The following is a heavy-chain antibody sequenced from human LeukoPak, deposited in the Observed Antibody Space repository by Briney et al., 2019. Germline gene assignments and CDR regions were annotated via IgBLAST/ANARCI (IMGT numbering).Heavy chain of an antibody. Sequence: GGSLRLSCAASGFTFSSYSMNWVRQAPGKGLEWLSSISSSSSYIYYADSVKGRFTISRDNAKNSLYLQMNSLRAEDTAVYYCARDHEGASPDYWGQGTLVTVSS. J-gene: IGHJ4*02. CDR3: ARDHEGASPDY. V-gene: IGHV3-21*01. CDR2: ISSSSSYI. CDR1: GFTFSSYS. D-gene: IGHD1-26*01.